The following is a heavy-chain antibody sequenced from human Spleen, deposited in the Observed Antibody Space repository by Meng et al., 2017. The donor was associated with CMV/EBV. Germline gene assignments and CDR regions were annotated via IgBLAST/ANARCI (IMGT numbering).Heavy chain of an antibody. CDR2: IYTSGST. CDR1: GGSISSYY. Sequence: QVPLQESGPAQVTPSETLSLPCTVSGGSISSYYWSWIRQPAGKGLEWIGRIYTSGSTNYNPSLKSRVTMSVDTSKNQFSLKLSSVTAADTAVYYCARTRGIAVAGSFDYWGQGTLVTVSS. D-gene: IGHD6-19*01. J-gene: IGHJ4*02. V-gene: IGHV4-4*07. CDR3: ARTRGIAVAGSFDY.